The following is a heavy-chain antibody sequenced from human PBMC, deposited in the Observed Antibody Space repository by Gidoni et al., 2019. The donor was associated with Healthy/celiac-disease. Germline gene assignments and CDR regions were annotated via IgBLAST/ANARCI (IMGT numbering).Heavy chain of an antibody. J-gene: IGHJ4*02. CDR1: GFTFSSYS. V-gene: IGHV3-21*01. CDR3: ARDLGYSYGLGGY. D-gene: IGHD5-18*01. Sequence: VQLVASGGGLVKPGGSLRLSFSASGFTFSSYSMNWVRQAPGKGLEWVSSISSSSSYIYYADSVKGRFTISRDNAKNSLYLQMNSLRAEDTAVYYCARDLGYSYGLGGYWGQGTLVTVSS. CDR2: ISSSSSYI.